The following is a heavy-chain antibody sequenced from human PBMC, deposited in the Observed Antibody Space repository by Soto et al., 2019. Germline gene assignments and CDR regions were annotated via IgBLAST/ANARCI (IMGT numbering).Heavy chain of an antibody. J-gene: IGHJ4*02. CDR3: ARRYGGNFDY. D-gene: IGHD3-16*01. CDR2: IYYSGST. CDR1: GGSISSYY. V-gene: IGHV4-59*01. Sequence: QVQLQESGPGLVKPSETLSLTCTVSGGSISSYYWSWIRQPPGKGLEWIGYIYYSGSTNYNPSLKSRLTISVDTSKNRFSLKLSSVPAADTAVYYCARRYGGNFDYWGQGTLVTVSS.